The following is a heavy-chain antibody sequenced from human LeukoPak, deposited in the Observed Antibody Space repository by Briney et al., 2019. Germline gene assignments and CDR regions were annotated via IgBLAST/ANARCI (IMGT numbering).Heavy chain of an antibody. J-gene: IGHJ4*02. D-gene: IGHD6-13*01. V-gene: IGHV4-39*01. CDR2: IYYSGNS. Sequence: SETLSLACTVSGGSVTSSSYYWGWIRQPPGKGLEWIGNIYYSGNSYYNAPLKSRVTISVDTSKNQFSLKLSSVSAADTAVYYCIAAATFDFWGQGTLVTVSS. CDR1: GGSVTSSSYY. CDR3: IAAATFDF.